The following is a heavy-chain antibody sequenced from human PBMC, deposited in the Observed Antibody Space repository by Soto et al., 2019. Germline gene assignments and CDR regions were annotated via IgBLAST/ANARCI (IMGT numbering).Heavy chain of an antibody. Sequence: QVQLVESGGGVVQPGRSLRLSCAASGFTFSSHGMHWVRQAPGKGLEWVAVISYDGSNKYYADSVKGRFTISRDNSKNTLYLQMNSLRAEDAAVYYCAKGSTGTAPDAFDIWGQGTMVTVSS. CDR1: GFTFSSHG. CDR3: AKGSTGTAPDAFDI. V-gene: IGHV3-30*18. J-gene: IGHJ3*02. D-gene: IGHD5-18*01. CDR2: ISYDGSNK.